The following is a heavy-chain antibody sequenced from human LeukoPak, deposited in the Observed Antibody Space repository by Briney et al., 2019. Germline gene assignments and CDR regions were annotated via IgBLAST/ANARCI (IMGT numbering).Heavy chain of an antibody. Sequence: GGSLRLSCAASGFTFSSYSMNWVRQAPGKGLEWVSYISSSSSTIYYADSVKGRFTISRDNAKNSLYLQMNSLRDEDTAVYYCARAPISIWFGELLSSFDYWGQGTLVTVSS. CDR1: GFTFSSYS. CDR2: ISSSSSTI. D-gene: IGHD3-10*01. V-gene: IGHV3-48*02. J-gene: IGHJ4*02. CDR3: ARAPISIWFGELLSSFDY.